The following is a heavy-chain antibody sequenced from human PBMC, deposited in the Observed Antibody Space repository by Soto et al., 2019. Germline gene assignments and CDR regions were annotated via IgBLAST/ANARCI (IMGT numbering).Heavy chain of an antibody. CDR3: ARGKYYYDVSCNFDY. CDR2: VIPILGIT. V-gene: IGHV1-69*02. J-gene: IGHJ4*02. CDR1: GGTFSSYT. D-gene: IGHD3-22*01. Sequence: SVKVSCKASGGTFSSYTFSWVRQAPGQGLEWMGRVIPILGITNYAQKFQGRVAITADKFTSTAYMELSSLRSEDTAMYYCARGKYYYDVSCNFDYWGQGTLVTVSS.